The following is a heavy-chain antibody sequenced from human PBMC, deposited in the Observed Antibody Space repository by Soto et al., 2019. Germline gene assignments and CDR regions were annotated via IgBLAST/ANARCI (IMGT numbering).Heavy chain of an antibody. CDR1: GGTFSSYT. V-gene: IGHV1-69*08. D-gene: IGHD6-13*01. Sequence: QVQLVQSGAEVKKPGSSVKVSCKASGGTFSSYTISWVRQAPGQGLEWMGRIIPILGIANYAQKFQGRVTITADNSTSTAYMELSSLRAEDTALYYCARDGIAAAGRGYYYMDVWGKGTTVTVSS. CDR3: ARDGIAAAGRGYYYMDV. CDR2: IIPILGIA. J-gene: IGHJ6*03.